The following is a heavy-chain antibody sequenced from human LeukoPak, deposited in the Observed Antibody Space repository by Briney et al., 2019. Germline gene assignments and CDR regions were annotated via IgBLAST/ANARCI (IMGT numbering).Heavy chain of an antibody. D-gene: IGHD6-13*01. CDR3: ARIIAAATTAAGTFDH. Sequence: SETLSLTCAVSGGSISNGDYSWSWIRQPPGKGLEWIGYIYQTGSVYYTPSLKSRVTISLDISKSQFSLRLSSVTAADTAVYYCARIIAAATTAAGTFDHWGQGTLVTVSS. CDR2: IYQTGSV. V-gene: IGHV4-30-2*01. CDR1: GGSISNGDYS. J-gene: IGHJ4*02.